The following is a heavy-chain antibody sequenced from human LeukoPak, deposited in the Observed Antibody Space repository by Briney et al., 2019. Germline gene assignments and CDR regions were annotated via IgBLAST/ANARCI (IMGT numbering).Heavy chain of an antibody. CDR2: ISYDGSSK. Sequence: GGSLRLSCAASGFTFSSYGMHWVRQAPGKGLEGVAVISYDGSSKYYADSVKGRFTISRDNSRNTLYLQMNSLRAEDTAVYYCALRPKSEAVPITGGVDFWGQGTLVTVSS. D-gene: IGHD3-16*01. CDR3: ALRPKSEAVPITGGVDF. J-gene: IGHJ4*02. V-gene: IGHV3-30*03. CDR1: GFTFSSYG.